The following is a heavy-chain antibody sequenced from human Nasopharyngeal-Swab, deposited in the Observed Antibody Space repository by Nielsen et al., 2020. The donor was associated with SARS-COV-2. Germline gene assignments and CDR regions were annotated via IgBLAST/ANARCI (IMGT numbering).Heavy chain of an antibody. CDR3: AKDTVLWGEGLTSFDY. D-gene: IGHD3-16*01. Sequence: GGSLRLSCAASGFTSDAYALHRVRQAPGKGLEWVPGIRWNSGSIGYADSVKGRFTISRDNAKNSLYLQMNSLRAEDTALYYCAKDTVLWGEGLTSFDYWGQGTLVTVSS. CDR2: IRWNSGSI. CDR1: GFTSDAYA. V-gene: IGHV3-9*02. J-gene: IGHJ4*02.